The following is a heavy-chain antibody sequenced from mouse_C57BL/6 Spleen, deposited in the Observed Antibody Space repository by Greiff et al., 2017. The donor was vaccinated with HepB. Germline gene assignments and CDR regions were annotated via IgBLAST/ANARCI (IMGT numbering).Heavy chain of an antibody. CDR3: ARQAYYSNFWFAY. D-gene: IGHD2-5*01. CDR2: IYPGSGST. V-gene: IGHV1-55*01. Sequence: QVQLQQPGAELVKPGASVKMSCKASGYTFTSYWITWVKQRPGQGLEWIGDIYPGSGSTNYNEKFKSKATLTVDTSSSTAYMQLSSLTSEDSAVYYCARQAYYSNFWFAYWGQGTLVTVS. CDR1: GYTFTSYW. J-gene: IGHJ3*01.